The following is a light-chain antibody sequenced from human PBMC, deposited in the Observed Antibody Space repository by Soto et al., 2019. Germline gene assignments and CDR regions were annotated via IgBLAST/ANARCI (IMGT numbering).Light chain of an antibody. J-gene: IGLJ2*01. V-gene: IGLV2-14*01. Sequence: QSALTQPASVSGSPGQSITISCTGTSSDVGDYNFVSWYQQHPGTAPKLMIYEVSNRPSGVSNRFSGSKSGNTASLTISGLQAEDEADYYCSSYTSSSTVVFGGGTKVTVL. CDR3: SSYTSSSTVV. CDR2: EVS. CDR1: SSDVGDYNF.